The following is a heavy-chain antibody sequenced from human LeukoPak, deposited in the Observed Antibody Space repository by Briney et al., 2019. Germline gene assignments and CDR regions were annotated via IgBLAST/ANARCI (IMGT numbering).Heavy chain of an antibody. V-gene: IGHV3-15*07. CDR3: TTDWGAYYYDSSGYYDY. J-gene: IGHJ4*02. CDR2: IKSKTDGGTT. CDR1: GFTFSNAW. D-gene: IGHD3-22*01. Sequence: GGSLRLSCAASGFTFSNAWMNWVRQAPGKGLEWVGRIKSKTDGGTTDYAAPVKGRFTISRDDSKNTLYLQMNSLKTEDTAVYYCTTDWGAYYYDSSGYYDYRSQGTLVTVSS.